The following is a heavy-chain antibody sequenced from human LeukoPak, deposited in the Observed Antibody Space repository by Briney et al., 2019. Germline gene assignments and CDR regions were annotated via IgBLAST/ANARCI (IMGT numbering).Heavy chain of an antibody. CDR1: GFLFSSCE. CDR2: ISSSGSTI. D-gene: IGHD3-22*01. J-gene: IGHJ4*02. Sequence: PGGSLRLFCAASGFLFSSCEMNWVRQASAKGLEWVSYISSSGSTIYYADSVKGRFTSSRDNAKNSLYLQMNSLRAEDTAIYYCARCGRGCDSSGYYSYWGQGTLVTVSS. CDR3: ARCGRGCDSSGYYSY. V-gene: IGHV3-48*03.